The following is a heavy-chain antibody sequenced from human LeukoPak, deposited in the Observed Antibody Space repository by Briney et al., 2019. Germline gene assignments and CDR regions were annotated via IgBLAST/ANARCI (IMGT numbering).Heavy chain of an antibody. CDR3: ARRHRELRYFDWLLYEPYYFDY. V-gene: IGHV4-39*07. J-gene: IGHJ4*02. CDR1: GVSISSSYSY. D-gene: IGHD3-9*01. CDR2: IYYTGNT. Sequence: PSETLSLTCTVSGVSISSSYSYWGWIRQPPGMGLEWIGSIYYTGNTYYNASLKSRVTISVDRSKNQFSLKLSSVTAADTAVYYCARRHRELRYFDWLLYEPYYFDYWGQGTLVTVSS.